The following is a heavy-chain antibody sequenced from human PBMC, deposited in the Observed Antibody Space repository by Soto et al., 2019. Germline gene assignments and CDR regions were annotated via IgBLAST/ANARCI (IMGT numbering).Heavy chain of an antibody. Sequence: GGSLRLSCVGSGFTFSTYSINWVRQAPGKGLEWVSSISSRSDIYYADSLKGRFTISRDNAKNSVSLQMNSLRAEDTAVYYCAREYTAWPLAYGLDVWGQGTTVTVSS. CDR3: AREYTAWPLAYGLDV. D-gene: IGHD2-2*02. CDR1: GFTFSTYS. J-gene: IGHJ6*02. CDR2: ISSRSDI. V-gene: IGHV3-21*01.